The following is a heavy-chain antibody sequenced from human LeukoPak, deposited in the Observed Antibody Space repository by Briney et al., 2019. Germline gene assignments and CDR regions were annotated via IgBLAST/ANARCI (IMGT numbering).Heavy chain of an antibody. Sequence: SETLSLTCAVYGGSFSGYYWSWIRQPPGKGLEWIGEINHSGSTNYNPSLKSRVTISVDTSKNQFSLKLSSVTAADTAVYYCARHKWVVAAASFDYWGQGTLVTVSS. D-gene: IGHD2-15*01. V-gene: IGHV4-34*01. J-gene: IGHJ4*02. CDR3: ARHKWVVAAASFDY. CDR1: GGSFSGYY. CDR2: INHSGST.